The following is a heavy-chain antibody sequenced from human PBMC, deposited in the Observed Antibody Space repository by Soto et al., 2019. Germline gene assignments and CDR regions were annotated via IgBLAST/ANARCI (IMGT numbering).Heavy chain of an antibody. CDR2: IWYDGTNK. CDR1: GFTFSSYG. J-gene: IGHJ3*02. D-gene: IGHD6-13*01. Sequence: VGSLRLSCAASGFTFSSYGMHWVRQSPGKGLEWVAVIWYDGTNKYYVDSVKGRFTISKDNSKNTLYLQMNSLRAEDTAIYYCARDIGDQTSRWTDAFAIGAHGTRVTVS. V-gene: IGHV3-33*01. CDR3: ARDIGDQTSRWTDAFAI.